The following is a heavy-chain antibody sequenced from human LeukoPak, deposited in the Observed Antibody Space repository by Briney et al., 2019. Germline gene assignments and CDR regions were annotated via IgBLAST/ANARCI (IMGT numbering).Heavy chain of an antibody. V-gene: IGHV3-23*01. CDR1: GFTFSSYA. CDR3: AKGRHPRGGKKEMATITGGFDY. CDR2: ISGSGGST. Sequence: GGSLRLSCAACGFTFSSYAMSWVRQAPGKGLEWVSAISGSGGSTYYADSVKGRFTISRDNSKNTLYLQMNSLRAEDTAVYYCAKGRHPRGGKKEMATITGGFDYWGQGTLVTVSS. J-gene: IGHJ4*02. D-gene: IGHD5-24*01.